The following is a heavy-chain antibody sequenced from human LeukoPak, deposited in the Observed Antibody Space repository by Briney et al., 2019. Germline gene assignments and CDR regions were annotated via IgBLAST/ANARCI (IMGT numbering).Heavy chain of an antibody. J-gene: IGHJ4*02. Sequence: ASVKVSCKASGYTFTSYYMHWVRQAPGQGLEWMGMINPSGGSTSYAQKFQGRATMTRDTSTSTVYMELSSLRSEDTAVYYCARSAQVPAAIYRSYFDYWGQGTLVTVSS. V-gene: IGHV1-46*01. CDR2: INPSGGST. CDR3: ARSAQVPAAIYRSYFDY. D-gene: IGHD2-2*01. CDR1: GYTFTSYY.